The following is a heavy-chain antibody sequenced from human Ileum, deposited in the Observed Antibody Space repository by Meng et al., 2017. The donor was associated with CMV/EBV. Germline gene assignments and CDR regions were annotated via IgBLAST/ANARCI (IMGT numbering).Heavy chain of an antibody. J-gene: IGHJ6*02. V-gene: IGHV3-7*01. CDR3: AKVHTMARPGAVGYYCYGMDV. CDR2: IKQGGSEK. CDR1: GFTFSSYW. Sequence: GESLKISCVASGFTFSSYWMVWVRQAPGEGLEWVATIKQGGSEKYYVDSVTGRFTISRDNTKNSLYLQMNSLRADDTAVYYCAKVHTMARPGAVGYYCYGMDVWGQGTTVTVSS. D-gene: IGHD2-2*01.